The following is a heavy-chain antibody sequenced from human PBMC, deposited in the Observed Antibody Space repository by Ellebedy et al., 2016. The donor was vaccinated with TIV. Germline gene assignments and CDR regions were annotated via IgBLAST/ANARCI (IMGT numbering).Heavy chain of an antibody. CDR3: ARRGSYGDYAVQVNSWFDT. J-gene: IGHJ5*02. Sequence: PGGSLRLSCAASGFILRSYWMSWVRQAPGKGLEWVANIYQDGSDQYYVDSVKGRFTISRDNANKSLFLQMNSLRVEDTAVYYCARRGSYGDYAVQVNSWFDTWGQGTLVTVSS. D-gene: IGHD4-17*01. CDR1: GFILRSYW. CDR2: IYQDGSDQ. V-gene: IGHV3-7*01.